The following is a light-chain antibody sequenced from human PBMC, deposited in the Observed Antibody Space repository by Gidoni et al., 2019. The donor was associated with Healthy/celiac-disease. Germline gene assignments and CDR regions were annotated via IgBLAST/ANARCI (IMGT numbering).Light chain of an antibody. J-gene: IGKJ3*01. CDR1: QGVSSY. V-gene: IGKV3-11*01. Sequence: ELVLTQSPATLSLSPGAGATLSCRASQGVSSYLTWYQQKPGQAPSLLIYDASNRATGIPARFSGSGSGTDFTLTIISLEPEDSAVYYCQQRSNCPPFTFGPGTKVDIK. CDR2: DAS. CDR3: QQRSNCPPFT.